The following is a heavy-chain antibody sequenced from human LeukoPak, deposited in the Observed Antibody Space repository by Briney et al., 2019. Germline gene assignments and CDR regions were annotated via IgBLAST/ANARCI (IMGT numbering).Heavy chain of an antibody. V-gene: IGHV3-30-3*01. D-gene: IGHD3-10*01. CDR3: ARGANKAMVRGVKGWSDP. CDR2: ISYDGSNK. Sequence: PGRSLRLSCAASGFTFSSYAMHWVRQAPGKGLEWVAVISYDGSNKYYADSVKGRFTISRDNSKNTLYLQMNSLRAEDTAVYYCARGANKAMVRGVKGWSDPWGQGTLVTVSS. CDR1: GFTFSSYA. J-gene: IGHJ5*02.